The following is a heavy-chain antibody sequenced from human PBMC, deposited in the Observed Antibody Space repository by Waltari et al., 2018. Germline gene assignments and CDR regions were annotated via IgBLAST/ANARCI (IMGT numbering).Heavy chain of an antibody. CDR1: GYTFTGHY. Sequence: QVQLVQSGAEVKKPGASVKVSCKASGYTFTGHYMHWVRQAPGQGLEWMGWINPNSGGTNYAQKFQGRVTMTRDTSISTAYMELSRLRSDDTAVYYCAIPRIAVAVSVGMDVWGQGTTVTVSS. CDR2: INPNSGGT. J-gene: IGHJ6*02. V-gene: IGHV1-2*02. D-gene: IGHD6-19*01. CDR3: AIPRIAVAVSVGMDV.